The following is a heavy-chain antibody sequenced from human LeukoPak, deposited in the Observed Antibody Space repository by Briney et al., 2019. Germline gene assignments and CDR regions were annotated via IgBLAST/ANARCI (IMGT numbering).Heavy chain of an antibody. Sequence: GGSPRLSCAASGFIFSSYAMSWVRQAPGKGLEWVSTINDRGDTTYYADSVRGRFTISRDKSKSTLYLQVNSLRAEDTAVYYCVSGWYFDYWGQGTLVTVSS. CDR1: GFIFSSYA. CDR2: INDRGDTT. CDR3: VSGWYFDY. V-gene: IGHV3-23*01. D-gene: IGHD6-19*01. J-gene: IGHJ4*02.